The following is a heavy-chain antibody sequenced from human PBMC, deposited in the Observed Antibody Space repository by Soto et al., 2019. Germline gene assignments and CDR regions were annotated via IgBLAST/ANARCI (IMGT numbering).Heavy chain of an antibody. D-gene: IGHD3-9*01. CDR3: ARLRYFDWSTFDY. CDR1: GGSISSSRYY. CDR2: IYYSGST. Sequence: SETMSITSTVSGGSISSSRYYWGWIRQPPGKGLEWIGSIYYSGSTYYNLSLKSRVTISIDTSKKQFSLRLSSVTAADTAVHYCARLRYFDWSTFDYWGQGTLVTVSS. J-gene: IGHJ4*02. V-gene: IGHV4-39*01.